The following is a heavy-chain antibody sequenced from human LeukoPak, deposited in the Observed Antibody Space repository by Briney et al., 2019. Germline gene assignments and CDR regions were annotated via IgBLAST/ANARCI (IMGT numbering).Heavy chain of an antibody. J-gene: IGHJ3*02. V-gene: IGHV4-34*01. D-gene: IGHD1-26*01. CDR2: INDSGST. CDR1: GGSFSGYY. CDR3: ARRSSPLDSGSYGAFDI. Sequence: SETLSLTCAVYGGSFSGYYWSWIRQPLGKGLEWIGEINDSGSTNYNPSLKSRVTISVDTSKNQFSLKLSSVTAADTAVYYCARRSSPLDSGSYGAFDIWGQGTMVTVSS.